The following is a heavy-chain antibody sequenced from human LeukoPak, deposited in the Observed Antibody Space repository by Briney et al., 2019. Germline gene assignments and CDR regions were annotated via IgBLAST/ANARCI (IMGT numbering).Heavy chain of an antibody. CDR2: IKSKTDGGTT. J-gene: IGHJ6*03. D-gene: IGHD1-26*01. Sequence: PGGSLRLSCAASGFTFSNAWMSWVRQAPGKGLEWVGRIKSKTDGGTTDYAAPVKGRFTISRDDSKNTLYLQMNSLKTEDTAVYYCAKGVGGYYYYYMDVWGKGTTVTISS. CDR3: AKGVGGYYYYYMDV. CDR1: GFTFSNAW. V-gene: IGHV3-15*01.